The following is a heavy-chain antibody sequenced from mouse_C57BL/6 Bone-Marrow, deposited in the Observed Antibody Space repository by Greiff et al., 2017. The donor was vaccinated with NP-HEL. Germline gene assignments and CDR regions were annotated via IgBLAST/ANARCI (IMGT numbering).Heavy chain of an antibody. CDR2: IYPGSGST. CDR3: ASSPIYYDFYYAMDY. CDR1: GYTFTSYW. V-gene: IGHV1-55*01. D-gene: IGHD2-4*01. J-gene: IGHJ4*01. Sequence: VQLQQPGAELVKPGASVKMSCKASGYTFTSYWITWVKQRPGQGLEWIGDIYPGSGSTNYNEKFKSKATLTVDTSSSTAYMHLSSLTSEDSAVYYCASSPIYYDFYYAMDYWGQGTSVTVSS.